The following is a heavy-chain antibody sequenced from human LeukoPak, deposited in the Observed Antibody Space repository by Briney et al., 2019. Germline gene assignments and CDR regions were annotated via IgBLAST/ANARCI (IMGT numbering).Heavy chain of an antibody. V-gene: IGHV4-59*12. CDR3: AREVGSISGSYSDY. CDR1: GGSISSYY. Sequence: SETLSLTCTVSGGSISSYYWSWIRQPPGQGLEWIGYIYYSGSTYYNPSLKSRVTISVDTSKNQFSLKLSSVTAADTAVYYCAREVGSISGSYSDYWGQGTLVTVSS. D-gene: IGHD1-26*01. J-gene: IGHJ4*02. CDR2: IYYSGST.